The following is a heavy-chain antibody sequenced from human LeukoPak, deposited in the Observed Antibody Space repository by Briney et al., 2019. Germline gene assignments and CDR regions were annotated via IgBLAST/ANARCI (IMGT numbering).Heavy chain of an antibody. CDR1: GYSFTNYW. CDR2: IYSADSDT. CDR3: ARTTRYSSGWYLNWFDP. J-gene: IGHJ5*02. D-gene: IGHD6-19*01. V-gene: IGHV5-51*01. Sequence: GESLKISSKGSGYSFTNYWICWVRQMPGKRLEWMGIIYSADSDTRYSPSFQHQVTISADKSITTAYLQRSRLKASDTAMYDCARTTRYSSGWYLNWFDPWGQGTLVTVSS.